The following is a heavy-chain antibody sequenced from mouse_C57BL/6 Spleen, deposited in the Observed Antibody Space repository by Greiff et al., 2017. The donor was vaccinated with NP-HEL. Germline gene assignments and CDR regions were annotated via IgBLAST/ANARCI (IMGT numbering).Heavy chain of an antibody. CDR1: GYTFTSYW. CDR3: ARRGIYYEYDDGDFDY. Sequence: QVQLQQPGAELVRPGTSVKLSCKASGYTFTSYWMHWVKQRPGQGLEWIGVIDPSDSYTNSNQKFKGKATLTVDTSSSTAYMQLSSLTSEDSAVYYCARRGIYYEYDDGDFDYWGQGTTLTVSS. V-gene: IGHV1-59*01. J-gene: IGHJ2*01. D-gene: IGHD2-4*01. CDR2: IDPSDSYT.